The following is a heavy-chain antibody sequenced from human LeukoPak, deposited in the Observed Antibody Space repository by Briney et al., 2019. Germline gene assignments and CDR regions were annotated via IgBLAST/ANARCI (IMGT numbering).Heavy chain of an antibody. CDR3: ARVSSWIQLWLRY. D-gene: IGHD5-18*01. J-gene: IGHJ4*02. V-gene: IGHV1-2*02. CDR2: INPNSGGT. Sequence: ASVKVSCKASGYTFTGYYMHWVRQAPGQGLELMGWINPNSGGTNYAQKFQGRVTMTRDTSISTAYMELSRLRSDDTAVYYCARVSSWIQLWLRYWGQGTLVTVSS. CDR1: GYTFTGYY.